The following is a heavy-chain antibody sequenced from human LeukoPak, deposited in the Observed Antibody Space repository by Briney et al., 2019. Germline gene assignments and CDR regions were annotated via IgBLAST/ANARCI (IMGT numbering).Heavy chain of an antibody. CDR1: GYTFTGYY. Sequence: ASVKVSCKASGYTFTGYYMHWVRQAPGQGLEWMGWINPNSGGTNYAQKFQGRVTMTRDTSISTAYMELSRLRSDDTAVYYCARDASSGWYGVYYYYYMDVWGKGTTVTVSS. CDR3: ARDASSGWYGVYYYYYMDV. J-gene: IGHJ6*03. CDR2: INPNSGGT. V-gene: IGHV1-2*02. D-gene: IGHD6-19*01.